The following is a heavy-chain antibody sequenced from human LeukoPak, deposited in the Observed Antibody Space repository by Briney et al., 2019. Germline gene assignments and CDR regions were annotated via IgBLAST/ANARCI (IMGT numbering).Heavy chain of an antibody. CDR3: ARDRDSSSYYYGMDV. V-gene: IGHV3-11*01. J-gene: IGHJ6*02. D-gene: IGHD6-13*01. Sequence: GGSLRLSCAASGFTFSDYYMSWIRRAPGKGLEWVSYISSSGSTIYYADSVKGRFTISRDNAKNSLYLQMNSLRAEDTAVYYCARDRDSSSYYYGMDVWGQGTTVTVSS. CDR1: GFTFSDYY. CDR2: ISSSGSTI.